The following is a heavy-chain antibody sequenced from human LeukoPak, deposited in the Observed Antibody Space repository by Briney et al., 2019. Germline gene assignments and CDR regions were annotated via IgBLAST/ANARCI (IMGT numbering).Heavy chain of an antibody. CDR2: IYYSGST. CDR1: GGSISSGGFY. CDR3: ARARSSSVGAVVT. J-gene: IGHJ5*02. V-gene: IGHV4-31*03. Sequence: SETLSLTCTVSGGSISSGGFYWSWIRQHPGKGLEWIGYIYYSGSTYYNPSLKSRVTISVDTSKNQFSLKLSSVTAADTAVYYCARARSSSVGAVVTWGQGTLVTVSS. D-gene: IGHD6-6*01.